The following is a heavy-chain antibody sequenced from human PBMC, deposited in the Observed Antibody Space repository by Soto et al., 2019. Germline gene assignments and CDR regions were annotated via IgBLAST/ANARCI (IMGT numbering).Heavy chain of an antibody. D-gene: IGHD2-2*01. V-gene: IGHV5-10-1*01. J-gene: IGHJ6*02. Sequence: GESLKISCKGSGYSFTSYWISWVRQMPGKGLEWMGRIDPSDSYTNYSPSFQGHVTISADKSISTAYLQWSSLKASDTAMYYCARRVVVPAALVGMDVWGQGPTVTVSS. CDR2: IDPSDSYT. CDR1: GYSFTSYW. CDR3: ARRVVVPAALVGMDV.